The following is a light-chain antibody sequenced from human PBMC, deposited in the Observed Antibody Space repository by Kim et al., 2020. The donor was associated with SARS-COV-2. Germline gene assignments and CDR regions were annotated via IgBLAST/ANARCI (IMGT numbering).Light chain of an antibody. CDR1: QSVGSN. Sequence: EIVMTQSPATLSVSPGESATLSCRASQSVGSNLAWYQQKPGQAPRLLIYDASTRATGIPARFSGSGSGTEFTLTISSLQSEDFAVYYCQQYNDWPLTFGGGTKVDIK. V-gene: IGKV3-15*01. J-gene: IGKJ4*01. CDR3: QQYNDWPLT. CDR2: DAS.